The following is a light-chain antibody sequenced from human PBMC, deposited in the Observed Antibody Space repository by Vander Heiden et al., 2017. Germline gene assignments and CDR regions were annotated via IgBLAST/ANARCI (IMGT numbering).Light chain of an antibody. V-gene: IGLV2-23*02. CDR2: EVS. CDR1: SSDVGSYNL. J-gene: IGLJ3*02. Sequence: QSALTQPASVSGSPGQSITISCTGTSSDVGSYNLVSWYQQHPGKAPKLMIYEVSKRPSGVCNRFSGSKSGNTASLTISGLQAEDEADYYCCSYAGSRRVFGGGTKLTVL. CDR3: CSYAGSRRV.